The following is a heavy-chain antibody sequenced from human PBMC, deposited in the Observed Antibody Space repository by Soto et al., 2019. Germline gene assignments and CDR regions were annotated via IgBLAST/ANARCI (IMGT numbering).Heavy chain of an antibody. CDR2: INPSGGST. Sequence: QVQLVQSGAEVRKPGASVKVSCKASGYTFPSHYMHWVRQAPGQGLEWMGVINPSGGSTGYAQKFQGRVTMTRNTSISTAYMELSSLRSEDTAVYYCARGGIMDVWGQGTTVTVSS. CDR1: GYTFPSHY. CDR3: ARGGIMDV. V-gene: IGHV1-46*01. D-gene: IGHD1-20*01. J-gene: IGHJ6*02.